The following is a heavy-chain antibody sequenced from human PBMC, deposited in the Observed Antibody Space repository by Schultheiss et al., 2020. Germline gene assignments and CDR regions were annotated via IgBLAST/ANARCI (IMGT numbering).Heavy chain of an antibody. CDR1: GFTVSSYC. J-gene: IGHJ5*02. Sequence: GGSLRLSCAASGFTVSSYCMSWVRQAPGKGLEWVASIKHDGSEKYYADSLKGRFTISRDNAKNSLYLQMNSLRAEDTAVYYCAKGGISSSWYDDCFDPWGQGTLVTVSS. CDR3: AKGGISSSWYDDCFDP. V-gene: IGHV3-7*01. D-gene: IGHD6-13*01. CDR2: IKHDGSEK.